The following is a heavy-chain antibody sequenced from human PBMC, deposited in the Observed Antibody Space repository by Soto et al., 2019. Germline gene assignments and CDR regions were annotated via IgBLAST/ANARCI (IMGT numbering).Heavy chain of an antibody. CDR3: ARRPEVAVTSYFDF. J-gene: IGHJ4*02. CDR2: IYYTGST. CDR1: GASISDYY. Sequence: SGTLSLTCSVSGASISDYYWTWIRQPPGKRLEWIAYIYYTGSTNYNPSLKSRVTISIDTSKNQFSLKLKSVTAADTAVYYCARRPEVAVTSYFDFLGQGALVTVSS. V-gene: IGHV4-59*01. D-gene: IGHD2-15*01.